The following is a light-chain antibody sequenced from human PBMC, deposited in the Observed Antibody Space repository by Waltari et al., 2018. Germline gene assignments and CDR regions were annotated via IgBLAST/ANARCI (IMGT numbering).Light chain of an antibody. V-gene: IGLV3-1*01. J-gene: IGLJ2*01. Sequence: SYQLTQPPSVSVSSGQTASITCSGDKLGDKYVCWYQQKPGQSPVLVIYQDIKRPSGMPGLISGSNSGNTATLTISGTQAMDEADYYCQTWDSSFVIFGGGTKLTVL. CDR2: QDI. CDR3: QTWDSSFVI. CDR1: KLGDKY.